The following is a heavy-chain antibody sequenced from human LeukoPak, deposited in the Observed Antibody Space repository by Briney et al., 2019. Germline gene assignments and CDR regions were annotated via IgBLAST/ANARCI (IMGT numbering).Heavy chain of an antibody. Sequence: GGSLRLSCAASGFTFSSYSMNWVRQAPGKGLEWVSFISSSSSYIYYADSVKGRFTISRDNAKNSLYLQMNSLRAEDTAVYYCARDRVAAADSSIDYWGQGTLVTVSS. J-gene: IGHJ4*02. CDR1: GFTFSSYS. CDR2: ISSSSSYI. CDR3: ARDRVAAADSSIDY. V-gene: IGHV3-21*01. D-gene: IGHD6-13*01.